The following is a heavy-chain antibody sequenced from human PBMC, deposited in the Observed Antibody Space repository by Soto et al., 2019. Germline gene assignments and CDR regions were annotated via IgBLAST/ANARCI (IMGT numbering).Heavy chain of an antibody. J-gene: IGHJ6*02. CDR1: VGTFSSYA. CDR3: ASRIAARRAVTAIRSHYYYYYGMDV. V-gene: IGHV1-69*13. CDR2: IVPIFGTA. Sequence: SVKVSCKASVGTFSSYAISWVRQAPGQGLEWVGGIVPIFGTANYAQKFQGRVTITADESTSTAYMELSSLRSEDTAVYYCASRIAARRAVTAIRSHYYYYYGMDVWGQGTTVTVSS. D-gene: IGHD6-6*01.